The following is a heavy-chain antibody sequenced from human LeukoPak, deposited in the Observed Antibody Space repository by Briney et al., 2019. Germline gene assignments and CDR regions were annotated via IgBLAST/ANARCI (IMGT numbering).Heavy chain of an antibody. V-gene: IGHV3-7*01. J-gene: IGHJ6*04. CDR3: AELGITMIGGV. D-gene: IGHD3-10*02. CDR1: GFTFRTYW. Sequence: GGSLRLSCAASGFTFRTYWMSWVRQAPGKGLEWVANINQHASESYYVDSVKGRFTISRDNAKNSLYLQMNSLRAEDTAVYYCAELGITMIGGVWGKGTTVTVSS. CDR2: INQHASES.